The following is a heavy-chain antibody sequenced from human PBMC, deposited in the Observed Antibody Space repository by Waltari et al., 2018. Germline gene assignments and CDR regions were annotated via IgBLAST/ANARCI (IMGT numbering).Heavy chain of an antibody. D-gene: IGHD4-4*01. CDR2: IRSKAYGGTA. CDR1: GFTFSYHY. CDR3: TRKTVTYFDY. Sequence: EVQPVASGGGLVQPGGSLLVSCAAPGFTFSYHYMYWVRQAPGKGLEWVGFIRSKAYGGTAEYAASVKGRFTISRDDSKSIAYLQMSSLKTEDTAVYYCTRKTVTYFDYWGQGVLVTVSS. J-gene: IGHJ4*02. V-gene: IGHV3-49*04.